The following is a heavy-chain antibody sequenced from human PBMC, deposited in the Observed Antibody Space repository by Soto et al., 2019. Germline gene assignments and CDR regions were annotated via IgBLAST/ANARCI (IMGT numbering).Heavy chain of an antibody. CDR2: MNPNNGNT. Sequence: ASVKVSCKASGYPFTSYDINWVRQATGKGLEWMGWMNPNNGNTDYAQKFQGRVTMTTDTSTSTAYMELRSLGSEDTAVYYCARRSRITMVRGVIIISETFDYWGQGTLVTVSS. J-gene: IGHJ4*02. CDR3: ARRSRITMVRGVIIISETFDY. CDR1: GYPFTSYD. D-gene: IGHD3-10*01. V-gene: IGHV1-8*01.